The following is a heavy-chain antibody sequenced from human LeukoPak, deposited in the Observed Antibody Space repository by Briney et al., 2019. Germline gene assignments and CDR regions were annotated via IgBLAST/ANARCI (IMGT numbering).Heavy chain of an antibody. Sequence: GRSLRLSCAASGFAFSSYGMHWVRQAPGKGLEWVAVISYDGSNKYYADSVKGRFTISRDNSKNTLYLQMNSLRAEDTAVYYCAKPGGRRDGYNYPFDYRGQGTLVTVSS. V-gene: IGHV3-30*18. D-gene: IGHD5-24*01. CDR3: AKPGGRRDGYNYPFDY. J-gene: IGHJ4*02. CDR1: GFAFSSYG. CDR2: ISYDGSNK.